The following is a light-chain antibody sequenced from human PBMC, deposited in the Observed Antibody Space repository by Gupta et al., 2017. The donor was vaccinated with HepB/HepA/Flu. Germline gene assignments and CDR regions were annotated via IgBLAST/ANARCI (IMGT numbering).Light chain of an antibody. CDR2: LGS. V-gene: IGKV2-28*01. J-gene: IGKJ1*01. CDR3: MQALQTPRT. Sequence: DIVMTQSPLSLPVTPGEPASISCRSSQSLLHSNGYNYLDWYLQKPGHSPQLLIYLGSNRASGVPYRFSGSGSGTDFTLKISRVEAEDVGVYYCMQALQTPRTFGQGTKVEIK. CDR1: QSLLHSNGYNY.